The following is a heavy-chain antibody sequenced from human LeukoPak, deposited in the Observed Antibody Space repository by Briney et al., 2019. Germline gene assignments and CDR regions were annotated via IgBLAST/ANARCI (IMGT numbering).Heavy chain of an antibody. V-gene: IGHV4-34*01. J-gene: IGHJ4*02. D-gene: IGHD4-11*01. CDR2: INHSGSA. Sequence: SETLSLTCAVSGGSFSGYYWAWIRQPPGKGLEWIGEINHSGSANYNPSLMSRVTISLDTSKNHFSLNLSSVTAADTAVYYCARGQGTVTTHWGQGTLVTVSS. CDR1: GGSFSGYY. CDR3: ARGQGTVTTH.